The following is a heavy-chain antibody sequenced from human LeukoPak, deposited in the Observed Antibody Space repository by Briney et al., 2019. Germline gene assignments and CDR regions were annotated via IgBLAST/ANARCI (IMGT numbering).Heavy chain of an antibody. Sequence: GRSLRLSCAASGFTFSSYGMHWVRQAPGKGLEWVAVIWYDGSNKYYADSVKGRFTISRDNSKNTLYLQMNSLRAEDTAVYYCARDTRRVWSYFDYWGQGTLVTVSS. CDR3: ARDTRRVWSYFDY. CDR2: IWYDGSNK. V-gene: IGHV3-33*01. CDR1: GFTFSSYG. J-gene: IGHJ4*02. D-gene: IGHD1-1*01.